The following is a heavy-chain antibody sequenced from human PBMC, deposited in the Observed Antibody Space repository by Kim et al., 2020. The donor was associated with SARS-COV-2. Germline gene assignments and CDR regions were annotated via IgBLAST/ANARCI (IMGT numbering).Heavy chain of an antibody. D-gene: IGHD1-26*01. CDR1: GYTFTSYA. CDR3: ARDLGGGSYYGGWFDP. Sequence: ASVKVSCKASGYTFTSYAMHWVRQAPGQRLEWMGWINAGNGNTKYSQKFQGRVTITRDTSASTAYMELSSLRSEDTAVYYCARDLGGGSYYGGWFDPWGQGTLVTVSS. J-gene: IGHJ5*02. V-gene: IGHV1-3*01. CDR2: INAGNGNT.